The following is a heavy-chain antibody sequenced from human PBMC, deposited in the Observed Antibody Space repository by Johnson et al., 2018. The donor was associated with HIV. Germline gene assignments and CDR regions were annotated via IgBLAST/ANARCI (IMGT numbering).Heavy chain of an antibody. D-gene: IGHD3-22*01. Sequence: VQLLESGGGVVQPGGSLRLSCAASGFTFSSYAMHWVRHAPGKGLEWVAVISYDGSNKYYADSVKGRFTISRDNSKNTLYLQMNSLRAEDTAVYYCARDRSYYYEKDAFDIWGQGTMVTVSS. CDR3: ARDRSYYYEKDAFDI. CDR1: GFTFSSYA. J-gene: IGHJ3*02. V-gene: IGHV3-30*04. CDR2: ISYDGSNK.